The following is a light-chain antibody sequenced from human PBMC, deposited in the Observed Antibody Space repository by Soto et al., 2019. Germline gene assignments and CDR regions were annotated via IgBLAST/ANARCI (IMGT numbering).Light chain of an antibody. V-gene: IGKV1-5*01. CDR3: QQSRSFPLT. CDR2: DAS. CDR1: QTISTW. J-gene: IGKJ4*01. Sequence: DIHVTHSPPTLSASVLYILTITCLASQTISTWMAWYQQKPGKAPKLLVYDASTLQSGVPSRFSGSGSGTDFTLTISRLHPDDFATYYCQQSRSFPLTFGGGTKVDIK.